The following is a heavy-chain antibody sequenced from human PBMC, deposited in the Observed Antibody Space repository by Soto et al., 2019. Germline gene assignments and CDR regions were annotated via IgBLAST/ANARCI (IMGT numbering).Heavy chain of an antibody. V-gene: IGHV3-9*01. CDR2: ISWSGDNM. J-gene: IGHJ3*01. D-gene: IGHD4-4*01. CDR1: GFTFDDYA. CDR3: VKVSYSSLTTLGSAFDV. Sequence: QLVESGGGLVQPGRSLRLSCAASGFTFDDYAMHWVRQAPGKGLEWVSGISWSGDNMAYADSVKGRFITSRDNVKNSLYLQMNSLRVEDTALYHCVKVSYSSLTTLGSAFDVWGQGTMVTVSS.